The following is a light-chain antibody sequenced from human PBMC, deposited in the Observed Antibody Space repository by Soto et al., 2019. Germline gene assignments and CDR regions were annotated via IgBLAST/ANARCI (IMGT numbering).Light chain of an antibody. CDR3: QQRSNWPPNT. Sequence: PGARATLSCRASQSVSSYLAWYQQKPGQAPRLLIYDASNRATGIPARFSGSGSGTDFTLTISSLEPEDFAVYYCQQRSNWPPNTFGQGTKLEIK. V-gene: IGKV3-11*01. J-gene: IGKJ2*01. CDR2: DAS. CDR1: QSVSSY.